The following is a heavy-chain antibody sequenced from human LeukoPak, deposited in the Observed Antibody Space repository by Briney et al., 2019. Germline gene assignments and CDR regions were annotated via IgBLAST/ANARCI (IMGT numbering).Heavy chain of an antibody. D-gene: IGHD6-13*01. CDR2: IYYSGST. CDR1: GGSISSYF. Sequence: SETLSLTCTVSGGSISSYFWSWIRQPPGKGLEWIGYIYYSGSTNYNPSLKSRVTISVDTSKNQFSLKLSSVTAADTAVYYCARQWKAAGRSLRIFDYWGQRTLVTVSS. J-gene: IGHJ4*02. CDR3: ARQWKAAGRSLRIFDY. V-gene: IGHV4-59*08.